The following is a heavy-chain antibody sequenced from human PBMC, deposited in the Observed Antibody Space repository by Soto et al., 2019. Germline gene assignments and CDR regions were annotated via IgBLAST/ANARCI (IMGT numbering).Heavy chain of an antibody. J-gene: IGHJ3*02. CDR1: GYPVTAYY. CDR3: ARGGGVGVAGSAAFDM. CDR2: INPATGAA. V-gene: IGHV1-2*02. D-gene: IGHD3-3*01. Sequence: QLHLVQSGAVVKKPGASVTVSCSASGYPVTAYYMHWVRQAPGRGLEWMGGINPATGAAKYTQTFQGRVTMARDPSTSTVFMELSGPTSEDTAVFSCARGGGVGVAGSAAFDMWGQGTLVTVSS.